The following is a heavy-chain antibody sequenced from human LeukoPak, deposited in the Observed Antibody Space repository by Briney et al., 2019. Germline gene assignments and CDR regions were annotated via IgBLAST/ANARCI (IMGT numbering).Heavy chain of an antibody. Sequence: SETLSLTCSVSGGSISGYYWSWIRQPPGKGLEWIGYIYYSGSTNYNPSLKSRVTISVDTSKNQFSLKLSSVTAADTAVYYCARGCSAGTPHNWFDPWGQGTLVTVSS. J-gene: IGHJ5*02. CDR1: GGSISGYY. V-gene: IGHV4-59*01. CDR3: ARGCSAGTPHNWFDP. D-gene: IGHD6-13*01. CDR2: IYYSGST.